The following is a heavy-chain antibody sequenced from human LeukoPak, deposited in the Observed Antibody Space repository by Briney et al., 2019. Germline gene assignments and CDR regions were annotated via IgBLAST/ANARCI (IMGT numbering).Heavy chain of an antibody. CDR1: GFTVSSNY. CDR3: AKDKGWGYSTYDFYGMDV. D-gene: IGHD1-26*01. J-gene: IGHJ6*02. V-gene: IGHV3-53*05. Sequence: GVTLRLSCAASGFTVSSNYMSWVRQAPGKGLEWVSVIYSGGSTYYADSVKGRFTISRDNSKNTLYLQMNSLRAEDTAVYYCAKDKGWGYSTYDFYGMDVWGQGTTVTVSS. CDR2: IYSGGST.